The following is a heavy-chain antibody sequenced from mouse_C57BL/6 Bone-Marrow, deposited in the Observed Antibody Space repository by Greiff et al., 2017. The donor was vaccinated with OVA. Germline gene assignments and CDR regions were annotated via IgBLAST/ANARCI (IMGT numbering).Heavy chain of an antibody. CDR3: ATGSPAWFAY. CDR1: GFTFSDYG. CDR2: ISSGRSTI. D-gene: IGHD1-1*02. J-gene: IGHJ3*01. Sequence: EVKLVESGGGLVKPGGSLKLSCAASGFTFSDYGMHWVRQAPEKGLEWVAYISSGRSTIYYADTVKGRFTISRNNAKNTLFLQMTSLRSKDTAMYYCATGSPAWFAYWGQGTLVTVSA. V-gene: IGHV5-17*01.